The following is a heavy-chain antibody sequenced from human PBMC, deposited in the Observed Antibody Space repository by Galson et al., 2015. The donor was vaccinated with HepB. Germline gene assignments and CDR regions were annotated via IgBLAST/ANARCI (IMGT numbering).Heavy chain of an antibody. CDR3: ARGGVGCSGGSCHGARYYYYGMDV. CDR1: GDSVSSNSAA. J-gene: IGHJ6*02. Sequence: CAISGDSVSSNSAAWNWIRQSPSSGLDWLGRTYYRSKWYNDYAVSVKSRITINPDTSKNQFSLQLNSVTPEDTAVYYCARGGVGCSGGSCHGARYYYYGMDVWGQGTTVTVSS. V-gene: IGHV6-1*01. D-gene: IGHD2-15*01. CDR2: TYYRSKWYN.